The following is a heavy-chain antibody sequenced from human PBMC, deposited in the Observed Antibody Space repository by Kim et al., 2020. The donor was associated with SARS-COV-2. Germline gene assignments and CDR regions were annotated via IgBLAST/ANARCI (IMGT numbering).Heavy chain of an antibody. D-gene: IGHD2-15*01. J-gene: IGHJ5*02. Sequence: ASVKVSCKASGYTFTGYYMHWVRQAPGQGLEWMGWINPNSGGTNYAQKFQGRVTMTRDTSISTAYMELSRLRSDDTAVYYCARNRGAIVVVVAAKPGAWFDPWGQGTLVTVSS. V-gene: IGHV1-2*02. CDR3: ARNRGAIVVVVAAKPGAWFDP. CDR2: INPNSGGT. CDR1: GYTFTGYY.